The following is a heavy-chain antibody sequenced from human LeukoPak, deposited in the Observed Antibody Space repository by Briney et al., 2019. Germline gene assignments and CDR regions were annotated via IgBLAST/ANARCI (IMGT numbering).Heavy chain of an antibody. V-gene: IGHV4-59*01. CDR1: SGSINSYY. Sequence: SETLSLTCTVSSGSINSYYWNWIRQPPGKGLEWFGRIYSSGSTNYSPSLKSRVTISVDTSKNQFSLKLSSVTAADTAVYYCAREGAVGVITLDDAFDIWGQGTMVTVSS. CDR3: AREGAVGVITLDDAFDI. D-gene: IGHD3-16*02. J-gene: IGHJ3*02. CDR2: IYSSGST.